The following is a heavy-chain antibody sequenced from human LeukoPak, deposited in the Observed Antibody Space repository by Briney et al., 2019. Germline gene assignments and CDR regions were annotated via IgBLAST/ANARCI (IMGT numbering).Heavy chain of an antibody. Sequence: GASVKVSCKASGGTFSKYLISWVRQAPGQGLEWMGGIIPMFGTPYYAQKFQGKVTITADEATTTAYMELSSLRSEDTAVYYCARGYCTNTICLGRPYFDFWGQGTLVTVSS. CDR3: ARGYCTNTICLGRPYFDF. CDR2: IIPMFGTP. D-gene: IGHD2-2*01. V-gene: IGHV1-69*01. J-gene: IGHJ4*02. CDR1: GGTFSKYL.